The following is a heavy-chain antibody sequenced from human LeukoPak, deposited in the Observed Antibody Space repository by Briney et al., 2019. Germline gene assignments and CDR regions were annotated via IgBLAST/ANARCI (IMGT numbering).Heavy chain of an antibody. D-gene: IGHD1-26*01. J-gene: IGHJ4*02. CDR1: GGSFSGYY. CDR3: AAEFWEYYFDY. V-gene: IGHV4-34*01. Sequence: PSETLSLTCAVYGGSFSGYYWSWIRQPPGKGLEWIGEINHSGSTNYNPSLKSRVTISVDTSKNQFSLKLSSVTAADTAVYYCAAEFWEYYFDYWGQGTLVTVSS. CDR2: INHSGST.